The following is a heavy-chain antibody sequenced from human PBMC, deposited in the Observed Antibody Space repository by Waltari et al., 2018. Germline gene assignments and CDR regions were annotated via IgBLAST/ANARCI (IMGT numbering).Heavy chain of an antibody. CDR2: IYSGGRI. V-gene: IGHV4-61*02. J-gene: IGHJ6*03. Sequence: QVQLQESGPGLVKPSQTLSLTCSVSGDSITSGRYYWSWIRQPAGKGPGWIGRIYSGGRINYNPALASRVTISLDTSMNQFSLKLTSVTAADTAVYYCANRDLNKSYYYMDVWGKGTTVIVSS. CDR3: ANRDLNKSYYYMDV. CDR1: GDSITSGRYY.